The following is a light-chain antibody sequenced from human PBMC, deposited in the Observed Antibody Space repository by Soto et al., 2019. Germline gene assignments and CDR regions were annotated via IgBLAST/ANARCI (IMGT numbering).Light chain of an antibody. J-gene: IGKJ1*01. CDR1: QTISRW. CDR3: QLDANDAGT. V-gene: IGKV1-5*03. Sequence: YLASQTISRWLAWSQQQPGKAPKLLIYKASTLNSGVPSRFFCTGSGTEFTLAISCRHPDELASYYCQLDANDAGTGGRGTKVDIK. CDR2: KAS.